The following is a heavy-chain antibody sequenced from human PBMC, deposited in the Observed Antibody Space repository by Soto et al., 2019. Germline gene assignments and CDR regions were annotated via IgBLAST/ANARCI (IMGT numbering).Heavy chain of an antibody. CDR3: AIETVTTTNDAFDI. D-gene: IGHD4-17*01. V-gene: IGHV1-69*02. CDR2: IIPILGMA. CDR1: GGTFSSYT. J-gene: IGHJ3*02. Sequence: QVQLVQSGAEVKKPGSSVKVSCKASGGTFSSYTISWGRQAPGQGLEWMGRIIPILGMANYAQKFQGRVTITADKSTSTAYMELSSLRSEDMAVYYCAIETVTTTNDAFDIWGQGTMVTVSS.